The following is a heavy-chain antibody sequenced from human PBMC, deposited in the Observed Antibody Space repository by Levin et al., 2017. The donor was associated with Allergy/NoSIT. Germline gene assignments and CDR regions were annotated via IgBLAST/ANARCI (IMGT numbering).Heavy chain of an antibody. CDR3: ALGYCSSTTCHAFDI. J-gene: IGHJ3*02. Sequence: ASVKVSCKASGYTFTGYYIHWVRQAPGEGLEWMGRINPNSGGTNSAQMVQGRVTLTRDTSVSTAYMELSRLRSDDTAVYYCALGYCSSTTCHAFDIWGQGTMVTVSS. CDR2: INPNSGGT. D-gene: IGHD2-2*01. V-gene: IGHV1-2*06. CDR1: GYTFTGYY.